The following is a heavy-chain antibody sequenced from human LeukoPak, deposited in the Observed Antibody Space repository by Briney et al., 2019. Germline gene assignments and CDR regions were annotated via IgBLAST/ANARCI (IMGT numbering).Heavy chain of an antibody. J-gene: IGHJ4*02. D-gene: IGHD2-15*01. CDR1: GGSFSGYY. Sequence: PSETLSLTCAVYGGSFSGYYWSWIRQPPGKGLEWIGETNHSGSTNYNPSLKSRVTISVDTSKYQFSLKLSSVTAADTAVYYCATRFVVANDFDYWGQGTLVTVSS. CDR2: TNHSGST. V-gene: IGHV4-34*01. CDR3: ATRFVVANDFDY.